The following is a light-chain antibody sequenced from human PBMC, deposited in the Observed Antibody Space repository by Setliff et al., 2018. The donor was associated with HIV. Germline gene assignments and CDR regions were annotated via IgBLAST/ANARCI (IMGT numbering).Light chain of an antibody. Sequence: QSALTQPASVSGSPGQSITISCTGTSSDVGGYNSVSWYQQHPDRAPKLMIYDVSNRPSGVSNRFSGSKSGNTASLTVSGLQAEDEADYYCSSYAGSNNVFGTGTKVTVL. CDR2: DVS. CDR3: SSYAGSNNV. CDR1: SSDVGGYNS. V-gene: IGLV2-14*03. J-gene: IGLJ1*01.